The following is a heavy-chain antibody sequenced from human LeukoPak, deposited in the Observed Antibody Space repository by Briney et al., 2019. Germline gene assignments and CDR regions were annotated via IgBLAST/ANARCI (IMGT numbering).Heavy chain of an antibody. CDR2: IKSKTDGGTT. J-gene: IGHJ4*02. D-gene: IGHD1-26*01. CDR1: GFTFSNTW. CDR3: TTVLRGADTN. Sequence: GGSLRLSCAASGFTFSNTWMSWVRQAPGKGLEWGGRIKSKTDGGTTDYAAPVKGRFTISRDDSKNTLYLQMNSLKTEDTAVYYCTTVLRGADTNWGLGTLVTVSS. V-gene: IGHV3-15*01.